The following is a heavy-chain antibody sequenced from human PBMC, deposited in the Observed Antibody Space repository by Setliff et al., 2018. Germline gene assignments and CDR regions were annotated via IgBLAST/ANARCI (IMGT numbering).Heavy chain of an antibody. CDR1: GYTFTTYG. CDR3: ARGPSGWSSATSRYYFYMDV. Sequence: ASVKVSCKASGYTFTTYGVAWVRQAPGQGLEWLGWISGYNGNTNSAQKFQGRVTMTTDTSTSTAYMELTSLRSDDAAVYYCARGPSGWSSATSRYYFYMDVWGKGTTVTVSS. D-gene: IGHD6-19*01. CDR2: ISGYNGNT. V-gene: IGHV1-18*01. J-gene: IGHJ6*03.